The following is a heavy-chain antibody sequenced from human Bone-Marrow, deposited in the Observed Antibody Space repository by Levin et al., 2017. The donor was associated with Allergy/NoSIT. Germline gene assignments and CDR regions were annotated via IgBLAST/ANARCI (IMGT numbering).Heavy chain of an antibody. J-gene: IGHJ6*02. CDR2: IKQDGSEK. CDR3: ARDARVRGVNYYYYYGMDV. CDR1: GFTFSSYW. Sequence: GESLKISCAASGFTFSSYWMSWVRQAPGKGLEWVANIKQDGSEKYYVDSVKGRFTISRDNAKNSLYLQMNSLRAEDTAVYYCARDARVRGVNYYYYYGMDVWGQGTTVTVSS. D-gene: IGHD3-10*01. V-gene: IGHV3-7*01.